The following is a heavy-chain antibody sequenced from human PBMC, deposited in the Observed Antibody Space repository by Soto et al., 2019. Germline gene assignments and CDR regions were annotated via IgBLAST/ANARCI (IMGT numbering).Heavy chain of an antibody. CDR1: GGSVSSISYY. J-gene: IGHJ4*02. Sequence: SETLSLTCTVSGGSVSSISYYWGWIRQPPGKGLDWIGTIYYSGSTYYNPSLKSRATISVDTSKNQFSLNLSSATAADTAVYYCARQVWGGYYVPYYFDHWGQGALVTSPQ. D-gene: IGHD3-3*01. CDR2: IYYSGST. V-gene: IGHV4-39*01. CDR3: ARQVWGGYYVPYYFDH.